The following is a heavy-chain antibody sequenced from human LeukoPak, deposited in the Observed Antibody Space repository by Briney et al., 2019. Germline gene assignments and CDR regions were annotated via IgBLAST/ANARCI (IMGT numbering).Heavy chain of an antibody. J-gene: IGHJ4*02. V-gene: IGHV3-30-3*01. CDR3: ADNYDYVWGSFDY. CDR2: ISYDGSNK. Sequence: GGSLRLSCAASGFTFNSNAIHWVRQAPGKGLEWVAVISYDGSNKYYADSVKGRFTISRDNSKNTLYLQMNSLRAEDTAVYYCADNYDYVWGSFDYWGQGTLVTVSS. CDR1: GFTFNSNA. D-gene: IGHD3-16*01.